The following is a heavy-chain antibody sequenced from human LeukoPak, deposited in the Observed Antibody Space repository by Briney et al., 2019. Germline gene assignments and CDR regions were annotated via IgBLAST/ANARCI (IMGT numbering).Heavy chain of an antibody. V-gene: IGHV3-7*03. CDR3: AKDLRVISGYSKTDS. J-gene: IGHJ4*02. Sequence: GGSLRLSCAASGFSFMNAWMIWVRQAPGRGLEWVANMHPEGNEKYHVESVKGRFTISRDNAKNSLFLQMNGLRVEDTAVYYCAKDLRVISGYSKTDSWGQGTQVTVSS. CDR2: MHPEGNEK. CDR1: GFSFMNAW. D-gene: IGHD3-22*01.